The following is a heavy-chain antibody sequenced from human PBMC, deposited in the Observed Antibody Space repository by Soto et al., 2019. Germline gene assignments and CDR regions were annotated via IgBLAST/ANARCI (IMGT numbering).Heavy chain of an antibody. CDR3: TTAVNYYDSSSFDY. CDR2: IKSKTDGGTT. CDR1: GFTFNNAW. D-gene: IGHD3-22*01. V-gene: IGHV3-15*01. J-gene: IGHJ4*02. Sequence: GGSLRLSCVASGFTFNNAWMNWVRQAPGKGLEWVGRIKSKTDGGTTDYAALVKGRFTISRDDSKTTLYLQMNGLKTEDTAVYYCTTAVNYYDSSSFDYWGQGTLVTVSS.